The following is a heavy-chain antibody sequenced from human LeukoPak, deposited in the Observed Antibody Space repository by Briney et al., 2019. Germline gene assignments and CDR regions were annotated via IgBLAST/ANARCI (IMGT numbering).Heavy chain of an antibody. V-gene: IGHV1-69*10. J-gene: IGHJ5*02. CDR1: GGTFSSYA. D-gene: IGHD6-13*01. CDR3: ARSAVYSSSWYSSLSWFDP. CDR2: IIPILGIA. Sequence: SVKVSCKASGGTFSSYAISWVRQAPGQGLEWMGGIIPILGIANYAQKFQGRVTITADKSTSTAYMELSSLRSEDTAVYYCARSAVYSSSWYSSLSWFDPWGQGTLVTVSS.